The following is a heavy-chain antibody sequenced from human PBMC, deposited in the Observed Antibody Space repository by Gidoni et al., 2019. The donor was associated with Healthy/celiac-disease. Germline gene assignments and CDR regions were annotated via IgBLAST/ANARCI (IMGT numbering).Heavy chain of an antibody. Sequence: QVQLVQSGAEVKKHGASVKVSCQASGYPFTSYDINGVRQATGHGLEWMGWMNPNSGNTYYAQKFQGRVTMTRNTSISTAYMELSSLRSEDTAVYYCARRAGERYCSSTSCSYFDYWGQGTLVTVSS. CDR1: GYPFTSYD. CDR2: MNPNSGNT. V-gene: IGHV1-8*01. D-gene: IGHD2-2*01. CDR3: ARRAGERYCSSTSCSYFDY. J-gene: IGHJ4*02.